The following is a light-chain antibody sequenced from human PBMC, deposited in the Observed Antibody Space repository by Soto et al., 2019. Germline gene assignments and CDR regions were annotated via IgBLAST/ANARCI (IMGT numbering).Light chain of an antibody. CDR2: SAS. V-gene: IGKV1-12*01. Sequence: DIQMTQSPSSVSASVGDRVTITCRASQGISNWLAWYQQKPGKAPKLLIYSASILQIRVPSRFSGSGSGPGVTLTISSLQPDDFANYYRQPANSFPRTFGQGAQLEFK. J-gene: IGKJ2*01. CDR3: QPANSFPRT. CDR1: QGISNW.